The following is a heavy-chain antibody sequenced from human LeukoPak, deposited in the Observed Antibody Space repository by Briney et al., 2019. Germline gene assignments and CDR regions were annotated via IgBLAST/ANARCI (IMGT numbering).Heavy chain of an antibody. D-gene: IGHD3-3*01. V-gene: IGHV1-18*01. CDR2: ISAYNGNT. J-gene: IGHJ3*02. CDR3: ARDAYDFWSGYYGDAFDI. CDR1: GYTFTSYD. Sequence: GASVKVSCKASGYTFTSYDINWVRQATGQGLEWMGWISAYNGNTNYAQKLQGRVTMTTDTSTSTAYMELRSLRSDDTAVYYCARDAYDFWSGYYGDAFDIWGQGTMVTVSS.